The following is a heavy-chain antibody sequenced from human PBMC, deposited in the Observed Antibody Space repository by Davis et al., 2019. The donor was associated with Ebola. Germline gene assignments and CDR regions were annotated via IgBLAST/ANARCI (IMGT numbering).Heavy chain of an antibody. CDR3: ARERGEYNWFDP. D-gene: IGHD3-10*01. CDR1: GGSFSGYY. V-gene: IGHV4-34*01. Sequence: SETLSLTCAVYGGSFSGYYWSWIRQPPGKGLEWIGEINHSGSTNYNPSLKSRVTISVDTSKNQFSLKLSSVTAADTAVYYCARERGEYNWFDPWGQGTLVTVSS. J-gene: IGHJ5*02. CDR2: INHSGST.